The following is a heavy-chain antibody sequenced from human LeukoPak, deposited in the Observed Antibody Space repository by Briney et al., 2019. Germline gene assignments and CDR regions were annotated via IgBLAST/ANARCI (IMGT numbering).Heavy chain of an antibody. CDR2: IYYSGST. J-gene: IGHJ5*02. CDR1: GGSISSGDYY. Sequence: SETLSLTCTVSGGSISSGDYYWGWIRQPPGKGLEWIGYIYYSGSTYYNPSLQSRVTISVDTAKNHFSLKLSSMTAADTATYYCARDAHCTGIACYSPYNWFDPWGQGTLVTVSS. CDR3: ARDAHCTGIACYSPYNWFDP. V-gene: IGHV4-30-4*08. D-gene: IGHD2-15*01.